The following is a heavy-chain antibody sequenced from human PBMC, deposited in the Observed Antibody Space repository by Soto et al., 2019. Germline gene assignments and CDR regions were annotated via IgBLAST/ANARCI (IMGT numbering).Heavy chain of an antibody. CDR1: GGSISSGGYY. V-gene: IGHV4-31*03. Sequence: SETLSLTCTVSGGSISSGGYYWSWIRQHPGKGLEWIGYIYYSGSTYYNPSLKSRVTISVDTSKNQFSLKLSSVTAADTAVYYCAREYSSSWHDAFDIWGQGTMVTVS. D-gene: IGHD6-13*01. CDR2: IYYSGST. J-gene: IGHJ3*02. CDR3: AREYSSSWHDAFDI.